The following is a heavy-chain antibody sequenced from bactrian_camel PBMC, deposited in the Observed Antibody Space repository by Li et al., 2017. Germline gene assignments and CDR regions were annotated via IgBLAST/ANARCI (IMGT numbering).Heavy chain of an antibody. D-gene: IGHD5*01. CDR2: INTDGGT. CDR3: TRETQWVGYHEFAEY. CDR1: FYGYTGYY. Sequence: HVQLVESGGGSVQAGGSLRLSCAAPFYGYTGYYMGWFRQAAGKEREGVAAINTDGGTSYADSVKGRFTISRDNAKNTLYLQLNSLTREDSAMYYCTRETQWVGYHEFAEYWGQGTQVTVS. J-gene: IGHJ4*01. V-gene: IGHV3S1*01.